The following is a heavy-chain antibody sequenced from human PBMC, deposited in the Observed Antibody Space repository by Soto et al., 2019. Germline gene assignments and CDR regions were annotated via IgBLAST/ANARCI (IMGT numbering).Heavy chain of an antibody. CDR3: ARDPSTYYDILTGYSGGYYFDY. CDR1: GFTFSSYG. Sequence: LRLSCAASGFTFSSYGMHWVRQAPGKGLEWVAVIWYDGSNKYYADSVKGRFTISRDNSKNTLYLQMNSLRAEDTAVYYCARDPSTYYDILTGYSGGYYFDYWGQGTLVTVSS. V-gene: IGHV3-33*01. CDR2: IWYDGSNK. J-gene: IGHJ4*02. D-gene: IGHD3-9*01.